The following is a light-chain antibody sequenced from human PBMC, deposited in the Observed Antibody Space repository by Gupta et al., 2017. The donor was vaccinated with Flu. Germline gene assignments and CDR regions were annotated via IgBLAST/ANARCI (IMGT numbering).Light chain of an antibody. CDR2: DVS. Sequence: QAITISCTGTSSDVGSYDLVSWYQQYPGKAPKLMIYDVSDRPSGVSHRFSGSKSGNTASLTISRLQAEDEADYYCCSYTSNNVLFGGGTKLTVL. CDR1: SSDVGSYDL. CDR3: CSYTSNNVL. J-gene: IGLJ2*01. V-gene: IGLV2-14*02.